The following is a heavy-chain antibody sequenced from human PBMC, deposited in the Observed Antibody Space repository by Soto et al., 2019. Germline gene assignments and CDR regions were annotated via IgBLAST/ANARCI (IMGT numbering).Heavy chain of an antibody. CDR2: ISAYNGNT. CDR3: AREVGYCSSTSCQDYFDY. D-gene: IGHD2-2*01. Sequence: QVQLVQSGAEVKKPGASVKVSCKASGYTFTSYGISWVRQAPGQGLEWMGWISAYNGNTNYAQKLQGRVTMTTDTSTRTAYMELRSLRSDDTAVYYCAREVGYCSSTSCQDYFDYWGQGTLVTVSS. V-gene: IGHV1-18*01. CDR1: GYTFTSYG. J-gene: IGHJ4*02.